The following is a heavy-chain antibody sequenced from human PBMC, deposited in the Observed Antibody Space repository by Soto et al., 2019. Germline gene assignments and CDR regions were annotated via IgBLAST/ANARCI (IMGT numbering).Heavy chain of an antibody. Sequence: ASVKVSCKASGYTFTSYGISWVRQAPGQGLEWMGWISACNGNTNYAQKLQGRVPMTTDTSTSTAYMELRSLRSDDTAVYYCARGGITIFGVVSGFDPWGQGTLVTVSS. CDR3: ARGGITIFGVVSGFDP. D-gene: IGHD3-3*01. J-gene: IGHJ5*02. CDR2: ISACNGNT. CDR1: GYTFTSYG. V-gene: IGHV1-18*01.